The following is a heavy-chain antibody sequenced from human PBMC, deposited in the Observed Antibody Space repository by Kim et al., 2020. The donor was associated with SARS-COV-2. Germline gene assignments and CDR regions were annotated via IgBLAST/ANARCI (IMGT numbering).Heavy chain of an antibody. CDR1: GFTFSSYW. V-gene: IGHV3-74*01. J-gene: IGHJ4*02. D-gene: IGHD3-22*01. CDR2: INSDGSST. Sequence: GGSLRLSCAASGFTFSSYWMHWVRQAPGKGLVWVSRINSDGSSTSYADSVKGRFTISRDNAKNTLYLQMNSLRAEDTAVYYCARGGTKSSGYYYVSGWGDQDFDYWGQGTLVTVSS. CDR3: ARGGTKSSGYYYVSGWGDQDFDY.